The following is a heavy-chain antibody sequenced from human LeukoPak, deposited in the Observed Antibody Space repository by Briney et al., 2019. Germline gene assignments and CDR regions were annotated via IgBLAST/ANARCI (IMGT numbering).Heavy chain of an antibody. D-gene: IGHD1-26*01. CDR1: GFTFSSYA. V-gene: IGHV3-30-3*01. CDR2: ISYDGSNK. Sequence: GGSLRLSCAASGFTFSSYAMHWVRQAPGKGLEWVAVISYDGSNKHYADSVKGRFTISRDNSKNTLYLQMNSLRAEDTAVYYCAREERSYGYFDYWGQGTLVTVSS. CDR3: AREERSYGYFDY. J-gene: IGHJ4*02.